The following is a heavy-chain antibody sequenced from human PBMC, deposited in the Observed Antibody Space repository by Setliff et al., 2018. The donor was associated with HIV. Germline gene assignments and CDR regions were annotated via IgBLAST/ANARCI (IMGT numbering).Heavy chain of an antibody. CDR3: ARLSWDVDD. Sequence: SETLSLTCTVSGASINSSSYHWGWIRQPPGRGLEWIGNIFYSGNTYYNPSLQSRITMSIDTSKNQFSLNLDSVTAADTAVYYCARLSWDVDDWGQGTLVTVSS. D-gene: IGHD1-26*01. V-gene: IGHV4-39*01. CDR2: IFYSGNT. J-gene: IGHJ4*02. CDR1: GASINSSSYH.